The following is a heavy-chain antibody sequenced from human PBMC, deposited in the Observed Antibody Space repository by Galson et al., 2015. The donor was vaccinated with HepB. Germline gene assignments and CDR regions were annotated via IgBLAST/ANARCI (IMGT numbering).Heavy chain of an antibody. V-gene: IGHV1-69*13. Sequence: SVKVSCKASGGTFSSYAISWVRQAPGQGLEWMGGIIPIFGTANYAQKFQGRVTITADESTSTAYMELSSLRSEDTAVYYCAREGIHVTIFGVVSLASAFDLWGQGTLVTVSS. CDR2: IIPIFGTA. J-gene: IGHJ3*01. CDR3: AREGIHVTIFGVVSLASAFDL. CDR1: GGTFSSYA. D-gene: IGHD3-3*01.